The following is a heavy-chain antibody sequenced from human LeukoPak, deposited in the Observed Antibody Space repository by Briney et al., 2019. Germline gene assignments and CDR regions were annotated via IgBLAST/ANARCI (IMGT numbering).Heavy chain of an antibody. CDR2: IYTSGST. Sequence: KPSETRSLTCTVSGGSISSYYWSWIRQPAGKGLEWIGRIYTSGSTNYNPSLKSRVTISVDKSKNQFSLKLSSVTAADTAVYYCARDLVGAEIWAFDIWGQGTMVTVSS. V-gene: IGHV4-4*07. CDR3: ARDLVGAEIWAFDI. D-gene: IGHD2-15*01. J-gene: IGHJ3*02. CDR1: GGSISSYY.